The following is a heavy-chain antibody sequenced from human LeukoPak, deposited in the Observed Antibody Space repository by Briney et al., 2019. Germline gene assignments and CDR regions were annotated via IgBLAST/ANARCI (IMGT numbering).Heavy chain of an antibody. D-gene: IGHD6-13*01. CDR3: ARIGYSSSRGRFDY. Sequence: SETLSLTCAVYGGSFSGYYWSWLRQPPGKGLEWIGEINHSGSTNYNPSLKRRVTISVDTSKNQFSLKLSSVTAADTAVYYCARIGYSSSRGRFDYWGQGTLVTVSS. J-gene: IGHJ4*02. CDR1: GGSFSGYY. V-gene: IGHV4-34*01. CDR2: INHSGST.